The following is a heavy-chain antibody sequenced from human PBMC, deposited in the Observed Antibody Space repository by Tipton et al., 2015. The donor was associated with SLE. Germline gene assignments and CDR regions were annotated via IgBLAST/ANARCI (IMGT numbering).Heavy chain of an antibody. Sequence: LRLSCTVSGGSISSSSYYWGWIRQPPGKGLEWIGSFYYSGSTYYNPSLKSRVTISVDTSKNQFSLKLSSVTAADTAVYYCARDRAVLLGAFDIWGQGTMVTVSS. J-gene: IGHJ3*02. CDR1: GGSISSSSYY. V-gene: IGHV4-39*02. D-gene: IGHD3-10*01. CDR2: FYYSGST. CDR3: ARDRAVLLGAFDI.